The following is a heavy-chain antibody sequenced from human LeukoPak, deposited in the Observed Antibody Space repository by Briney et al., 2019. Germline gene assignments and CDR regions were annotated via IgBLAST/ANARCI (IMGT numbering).Heavy chain of an antibody. J-gene: IGHJ4*02. Sequence: GGSLRLSCAASGFTFSSYAMHWVRQVSGKGLEWVSGISGNGGRTYYADSVKGRFTISRDDSRNTLYLQMDNLRADDTAVYYCAKAYSASPGGYFDYWGQGALVTVSS. CDR1: GFTFSSYA. V-gene: IGHV3-23*01. CDR2: ISGNGGRT. CDR3: AKAYSASPGGYFDY. D-gene: IGHD1-26*01.